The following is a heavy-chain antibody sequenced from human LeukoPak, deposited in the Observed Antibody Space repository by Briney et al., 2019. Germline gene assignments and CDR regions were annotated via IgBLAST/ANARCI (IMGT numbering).Heavy chain of an antibody. Sequence: ASVKVSCKASGHTFTGYYMHWVRQAPGQGLEWMGWINPNSGGTNYAQKFQGRVTMTRDTSISTAYMELSRLRSDDTAVYYCARDNSYSSSHPYFDYWGQGTLVTVSS. J-gene: IGHJ4*02. D-gene: IGHD6-6*01. CDR1: GHTFTGYY. CDR2: INPNSGGT. CDR3: ARDNSYSSSHPYFDY. V-gene: IGHV1-2*02.